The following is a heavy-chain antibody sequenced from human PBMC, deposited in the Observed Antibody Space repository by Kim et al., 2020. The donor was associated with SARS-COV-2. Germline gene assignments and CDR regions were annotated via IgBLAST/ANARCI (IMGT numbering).Heavy chain of an antibody. CDR3: ARDCSYDFWSGYWQVGYYYYYYGMDV. D-gene: IGHD3-3*01. V-gene: IGHV3-21*01. CDR1: GFTFSSYS. CDR2: ISSSSSYI. Sequence: GGSLRLSCAASGFTFSSYSMNWVRQAPGKGLEWVSSISSSSSYIYYADSVKGRFTISRDNAKNSLYLQMNSLRAEDTAVYYCARDCSYDFWSGYWQVGYYYYYYGMDVWGQGTTVTVSS. J-gene: IGHJ6*02.